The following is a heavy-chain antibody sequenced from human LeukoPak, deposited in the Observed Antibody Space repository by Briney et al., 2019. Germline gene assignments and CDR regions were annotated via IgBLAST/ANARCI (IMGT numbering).Heavy chain of an antibody. CDR2: IKQDGSEK. V-gene: IGHV3-7*03. J-gene: IGHJ4*02. D-gene: IGHD4-23*01. CDR3: ARDQTTVGLDF. Sequence: GGSLRLSCGASGFTFSSHWMSWVRQVPGKGLEWVANIKQDGSEKYYVDSVEGRFAISRDNAKNSLYLQMNSLRAEDTAVYFCARDQTTVGLDFWGQGTLVSVSS. CDR1: GFTFSSHW.